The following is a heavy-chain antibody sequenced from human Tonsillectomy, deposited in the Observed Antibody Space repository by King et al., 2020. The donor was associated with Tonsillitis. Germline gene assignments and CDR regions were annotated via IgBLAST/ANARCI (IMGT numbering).Heavy chain of an antibody. D-gene: IGHD5-18*01. CDR3: ARAYSYGYVDEGWFDY. J-gene: IGHJ4*02. V-gene: IGHV3-48*02. CDR2: ISSSSSTI. CDR1: GFTFSSYS. Sequence: VQLVESGGGLVQPGGSLRLSCAASGFTFSSYSMNWVRQAPGKGLEWVSYISSSSSTIYYADSVKGRFTISRDNAKNSLYLQMNSLRDEDTAVYYFARAYSYGYVDEGWFDYWGQGTLVTVSS.